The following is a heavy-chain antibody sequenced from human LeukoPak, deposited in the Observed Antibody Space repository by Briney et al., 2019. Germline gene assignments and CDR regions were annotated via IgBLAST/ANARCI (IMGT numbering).Heavy chain of an antibody. J-gene: IGHJ4*02. Sequence: GGSLRLSCAASGFTFNIYWMHWVRQAPGKGLVWVSRIKSDGSSTSYADSVKGRFTISRDNAKNTLYLQMNSVRAEDTTVYYCARDRRDGYEGPIYYWGQGTLVTVSS. CDR2: IKSDGSST. CDR1: GFTFNIYW. V-gene: IGHV3-74*01. D-gene: IGHD5-24*01. CDR3: ARDRRDGYEGPIYY.